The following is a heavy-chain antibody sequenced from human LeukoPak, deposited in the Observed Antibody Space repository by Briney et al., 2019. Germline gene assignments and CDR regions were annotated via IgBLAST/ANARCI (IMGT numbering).Heavy chain of an antibody. V-gene: IGHV3-48*03. Sequence: GGSLRLSCAASGFTFSSYGMKWVRQAPGKGLEWVSYISTSGNTRYYADSVKGRFTISRDNAKNSLYLQMNSLRVEDTAVYYCARELSGTTSYYFDYWGQGTLVTVSS. CDR2: ISTSGNTR. CDR1: GFTFSSYG. D-gene: IGHD1-7*01. J-gene: IGHJ4*02. CDR3: ARELSGTTSYYFDY.